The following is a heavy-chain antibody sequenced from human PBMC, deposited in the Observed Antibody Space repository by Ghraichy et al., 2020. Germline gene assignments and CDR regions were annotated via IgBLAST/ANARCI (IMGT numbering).Heavy chain of an antibody. CDR3: ARHGRDSYNGDGDAFDI. V-gene: IGHV4-39*01. CDR1: GGSISSSSYY. Sequence: SETLSLTCTVSGGSISSSSYYWGWIRQPPGKGLEWIGSIYYSGSTYYNPSLKSRVTISVDTSKNQFSLKLSSVTAADTAVYYCARHGRDSYNGDGDAFDIWGQGTMVTVSS. J-gene: IGHJ3*02. D-gene: IGHD3-16*02. CDR2: IYYSGST.